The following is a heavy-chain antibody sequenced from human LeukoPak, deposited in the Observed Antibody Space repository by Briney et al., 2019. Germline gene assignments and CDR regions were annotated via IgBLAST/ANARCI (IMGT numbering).Heavy chain of an antibody. D-gene: IGHD2-2*01. Sequence: SETLSLTCTVSGGSISSSSYYWGWIRQPPGKGLEWIGSIYYSGSTYYNPSLKSRVTISVDTSKNQFSLKLSSVTAADTAVYYCAKDGGLHIVVVPAAFDYWGQGTLVTVSS. CDR1: GGSISSSSYY. CDR2: IYYSGST. J-gene: IGHJ4*02. CDR3: AKDGGLHIVVVPAAFDY. V-gene: IGHV4-39*02.